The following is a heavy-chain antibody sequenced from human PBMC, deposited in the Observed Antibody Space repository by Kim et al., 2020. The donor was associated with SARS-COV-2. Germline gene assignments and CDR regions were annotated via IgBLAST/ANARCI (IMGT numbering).Heavy chain of an antibody. J-gene: IGHJ4*02. D-gene: IGHD6-6*01. CDR3: AECRRNSSCDYLDY. V-gene: IGHV3-23*01. Sequence: ADSVEGRFTISRGNSNNTVYVQMNNLRTEDTAIYYCAECRRNSSCDYLDYWGQGTLVTVSS.